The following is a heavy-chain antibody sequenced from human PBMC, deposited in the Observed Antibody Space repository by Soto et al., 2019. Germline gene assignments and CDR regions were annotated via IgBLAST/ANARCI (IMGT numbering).Heavy chain of an antibody. Sequence: QVQLVQSGAEVKKPGASVKVSCKASGYTFTSYAIHWVRQAPGQRLEWMGWINAGNGNTKYSQKFQGRVTITGDTSASTAYMELRSLTSEDTAVYYCARDGAVSGNSNFDYWGQGTLVTVSS. J-gene: IGHJ4*02. D-gene: IGHD6-19*01. CDR2: INAGNGNT. CDR1: GYTFTSYA. CDR3: ARDGAVSGNSNFDY. V-gene: IGHV1-3*01.